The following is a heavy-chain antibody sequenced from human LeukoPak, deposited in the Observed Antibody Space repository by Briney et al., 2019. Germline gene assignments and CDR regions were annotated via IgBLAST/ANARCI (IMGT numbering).Heavy chain of an antibody. V-gene: IGHV3-23*01. CDR2: ISGSGGST. CDR1: GFTFSSYA. J-gene: IGHJ4*02. Sequence: GGSLRLSCAASGFTFSSYAMSWVRQAPGKGLEWVSAISGSGGSTYYADSVKGRFTISRDNSKNTLYLQMNSPRAEDTAVYYCAKDLNTMIVVPPVPYYFDYWGQGTLVTVSS. CDR3: AKDLNTMIVVPPVPYYFDY. D-gene: IGHD3-22*01.